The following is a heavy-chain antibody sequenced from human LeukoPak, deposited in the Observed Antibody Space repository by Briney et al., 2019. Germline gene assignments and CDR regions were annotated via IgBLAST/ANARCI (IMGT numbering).Heavy chain of an antibody. V-gene: IGHV3-23*01. D-gene: IGHD3-3*01. CDR1: GFTFSSHA. Sequence: GGSLRLSCAASGFTFSSHAMGWVRQAPGKGLEWVSGIGGLGGSTYYAGSVKRRFTISRDNSQNTLYLHMNSLRADDTAVYYCARDPGVVAFHYFDYWGQGSLVTVSS. J-gene: IGHJ4*02. CDR2: IGGLGGST. CDR3: ARDPGVVAFHYFDY.